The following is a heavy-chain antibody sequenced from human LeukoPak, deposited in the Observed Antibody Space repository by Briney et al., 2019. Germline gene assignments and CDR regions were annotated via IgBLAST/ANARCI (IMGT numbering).Heavy chain of an antibody. J-gene: IGHJ1*01. CDR3: ARVGSSGWYRVGYFQH. Sequence: PSGTLSLTCAVPGGSISSSNWWSWVRQPPGKGLEWIGEIYHSGSTNYNPSLKSRVTISVDKSKNQFSLKLSSVTAADTAVYYCARVGSSGWYRVGYFQHWGQGTLVTVSS. CDR2: IYHSGST. V-gene: IGHV4-4*02. D-gene: IGHD6-19*01. CDR1: GGSISSSNW.